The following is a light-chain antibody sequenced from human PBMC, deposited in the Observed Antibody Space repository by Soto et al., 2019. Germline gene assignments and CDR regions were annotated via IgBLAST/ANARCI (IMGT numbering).Light chain of an antibody. V-gene: IGLV1-51*01. CDR1: SSNIGAGFD. Sequence: QSVLTQPPSVSGAPGQRVTISCTGNSSNIGAGFDVHWYQQLPGTAPKLLIYDNNKRPSGIPVRFSGSKSGTSATLGITGPQTGDEADYYCGTWDSSLSVYVIGTGTKVTVL. CDR3: GTWDSSLSVYV. CDR2: DNN. J-gene: IGLJ1*01.